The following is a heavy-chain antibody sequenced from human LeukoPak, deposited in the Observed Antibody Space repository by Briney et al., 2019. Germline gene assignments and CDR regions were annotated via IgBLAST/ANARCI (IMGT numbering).Heavy chain of an antibody. Sequence: VESLKISCKGAGYTFANYWIAWVRQMPGKGLEWMGIIYPGDSDTRYSPSFQGQVTISADKSIRSAYLQWSSLKASDTAMYYCATSRYCTNGVCYTQHDSWGQGTLVTVSS. V-gene: IGHV5-51*01. D-gene: IGHD2-8*01. CDR1: GYTFANYW. J-gene: IGHJ5*01. CDR2: IYPGDSDT. CDR3: ATSRYCTNGVCYTQHDS.